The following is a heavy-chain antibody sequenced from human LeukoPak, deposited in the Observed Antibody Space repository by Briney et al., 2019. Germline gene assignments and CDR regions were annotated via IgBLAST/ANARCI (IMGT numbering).Heavy chain of an antibody. V-gene: IGHV1-69*13. CDR2: IIPIFGTA. Sequence: SVKVSCKASGGTFSSYAISWVRQAPGQGLEWMGGIIPIFGTANYAQKFQGRVTITADESTSTAYMELSSLRSEDTDVYYCARGEWFGELRYPSYWGQGTLVTVSS. J-gene: IGHJ4*02. D-gene: IGHD3-10*01. CDR3: ARGEWFGELRYPSY. CDR1: GGTFSSYA.